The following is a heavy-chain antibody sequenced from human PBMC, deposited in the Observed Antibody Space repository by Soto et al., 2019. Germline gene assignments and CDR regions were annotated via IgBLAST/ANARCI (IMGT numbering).Heavy chain of an antibody. CDR1: GVNFSTYG. Sequence: QVQLVQSGAEVKKPGSSVKVSCKASGVNFSTYGLHWVRQAPGQGFQWMGGIIPMYGTPNYAQKFRDRVTMTADESTSTAYLELRSLTSEDTAEYYCARSRDSVGRGRRSACDYWGQGTLVVASS. J-gene: IGHJ4*02. CDR2: IIPMYGTP. D-gene: IGHD3-10*01. V-gene: IGHV1-69*01. CDR3: ARSRDSVGRGRRSACDY.